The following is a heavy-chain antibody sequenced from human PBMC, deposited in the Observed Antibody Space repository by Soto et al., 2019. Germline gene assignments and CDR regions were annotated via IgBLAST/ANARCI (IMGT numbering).Heavy chain of an antibody. Sequence: GGSLRLSCAASGFTFSSYGMSWVRQAPGKGLEWVSIISGSGGSTYFADSVKGRFTISRDNSKSTLYLQMNSLRAEDTALYYCAKAAGSYRLGTYEFNNFDYWGQGTLVTVSS. CDR1: GFTFSSYG. CDR3: AKAAGSYRLGTYEFNNFDY. V-gene: IGHV3-23*01. J-gene: IGHJ4*02. D-gene: IGHD3-10*01. CDR2: ISGSGGST.